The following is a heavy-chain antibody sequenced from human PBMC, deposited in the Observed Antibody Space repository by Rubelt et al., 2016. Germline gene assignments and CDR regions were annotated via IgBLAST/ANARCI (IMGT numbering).Heavy chain of an antibody. CDR1: GFTFDDYA. V-gene: IGHV3-9*01. D-gene: IGHD6-19*01. J-gene: IGHJ4*02. Sequence: EVQLVESGGGLVQTGRSLRLSCAASGFTFDDYAMHWVRQDPGKGLEWVAGISWNSGSIGFADSVKGRFTISRDNAKDSLYLQINSRRAEGTALYYCAKDFGGYSSGWFGLDYWCQGTLVTVSS. CDR3: AKDFGGYSSGWFGLDY. CDR2: ISWNSGSI.